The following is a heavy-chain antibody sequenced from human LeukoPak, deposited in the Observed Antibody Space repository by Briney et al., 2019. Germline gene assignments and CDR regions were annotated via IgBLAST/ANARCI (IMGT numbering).Heavy chain of an antibody. J-gene: IGHJ4*02. V-gene: IGHV3-48*03. CDR1: GFTFSSYE. Sequence: QPGGSLRLSCAASGFTFSSYEMNWVRQAPGKGLEWVSYISSSGSTIYYADSAKGRFTISRDNAKNSLYLQMNSLRAEDTAVYYCGKGGWTNYYPIFDYWGQGTLVTVSS. D-gene: IGHD3/OR15-3a*01. CDR3: GKGGWTNYYPIFDY. CDR2: ISSSGSTI.